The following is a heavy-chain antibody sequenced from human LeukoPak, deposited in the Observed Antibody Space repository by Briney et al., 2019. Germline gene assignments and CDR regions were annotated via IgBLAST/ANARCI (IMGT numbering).Heavy chain of an antibody. Sequence: HPGGSLRLSCAASGITFSTYAMTWVRQAPGKGLEWVSSIRGSGGGTDYADSVKGRFTISRDNSRDTLFLQMNSLRAEDTALYYCTRGPNGDYVGAFDMWGPGTMVTVSS. V-gene: IGHV3-23*01. D-gene: IGHD4-17*01. CDR3: TRGPNGDYVGAFDM. CDR2: IRGSGGGT. CDR1: GITFSTYA. J-gene: IGHJ3*02.